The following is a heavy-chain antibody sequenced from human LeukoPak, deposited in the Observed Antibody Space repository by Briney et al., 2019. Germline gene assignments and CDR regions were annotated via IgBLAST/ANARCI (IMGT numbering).Heavy chain of an antibody. CDR1: GFTFSSYD. D-gene: IGHD2-15*01. Sequence: GGSLRLSCATSGFTFSSYDMNWVRQAPGEGLEWVSYITSGGNTIYYADSVKGRFTISRDNAKNSLYLQMNSLRAEDTAMYYCARDFAEGCSADNCYSLDYWGQGTLVTVSS. J-gene: IGHJ4*02. CDR2: ITSGGNTI. V-gene: IGHV3-48*03. CDR3: ARDFAEGCSADNCYSLDY.